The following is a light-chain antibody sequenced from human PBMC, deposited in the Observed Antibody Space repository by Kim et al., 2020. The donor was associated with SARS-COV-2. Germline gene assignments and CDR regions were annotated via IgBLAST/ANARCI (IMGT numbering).Light chain of an antibody. CDR3: QQFYTYPIT. J-gene: IGKJ5*01. CDR1: QSIYSY. Sequence: ASVGDRVTISCRASQSIYSYLAWYQQKPGNVPKILIYKASTLESGVPSRFGGRESGTEFTLTISSLQPDDFAAYYCQQFYTYPITFGQGTRLEIK. V-gene: IGKV1-5*03. CDR2: KAS.